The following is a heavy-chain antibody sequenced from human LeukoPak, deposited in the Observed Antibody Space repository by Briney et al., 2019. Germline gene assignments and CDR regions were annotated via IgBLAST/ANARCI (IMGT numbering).Heavy chain of an antibody. CDR3: VRDRPHNWFDP. CDR1: GYTFSGYY. CDR2: IKPDSGDT. J-gene: IGHJ5*02. V-gene: IGHV1-2*02. Sequence: ASVKVSCKASGYTFSGYYIHWVRQAPGQGLEWVGVIKPDSGDTNYAQKFQGRVTMTRDTSITTAYMELNRLTSDDTAVYYCVRDRPHNWFDPWGQGTLVTVSS.